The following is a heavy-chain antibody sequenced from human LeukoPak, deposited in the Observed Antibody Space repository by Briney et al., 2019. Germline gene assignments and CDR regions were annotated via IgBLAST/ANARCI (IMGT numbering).Heavy chain of an antibody. CDR3: AKYYYDSGGRGNDAFDV. Sequence: GGSMRLSCATSGFSFGSYAMSWVRQAPGKGLEWVSSISGSGMLTYYADSVKGRFTISRDNSKNTLYLQMSSLRAEDTATFYCAKYYYDSGGRGNDAFDVWGQGTLVTVSS. CDR1: GFSFGSYA. J-gene: IGHJ3*01. CDR2: ISGSGMLT. V-gene: IGHV3-23*01. D-gene: IGHD3-22*01.